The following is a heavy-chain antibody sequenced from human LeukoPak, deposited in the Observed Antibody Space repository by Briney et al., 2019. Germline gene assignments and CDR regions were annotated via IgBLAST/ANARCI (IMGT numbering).Heavy chain of an antibody. D-gene: IGHD3-3*01. CDR1: GGTFSSYA. Sequence: SVKLSCKASGGTFSSYAISWVRQAPGQGLEWMGRISPNFGKTNYAQKFQGRVPITTDESTSTAYMELRSLRSEDTAVYYCARDRDFWSGYLFDYWGQGTLVTVSS. CDR2: ISPNFGKT. CDR3: ARDRDFWSGYLFDY. J-gene: IGHJ4*02. V-gene: IGHV1-69*05.